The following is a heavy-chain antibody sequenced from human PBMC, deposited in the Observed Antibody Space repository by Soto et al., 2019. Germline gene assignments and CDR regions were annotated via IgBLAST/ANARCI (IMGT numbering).Heavy chain of an antibody. J-gene: IGHJ6*02. CDR1: DYTFTRYG. CDR2: ISGYNGET. D-gene: IGHD2-8*01. CDR3: AKNGQPPYYYYGMDV. Sequence: QGQLVQSRAELKKPGASVKVSCKASDYTFTRYGISWVRQAPGQGLEWMGWISGYNGETNYAQKFQGRVTMTIDTSTTTAYMELRSLTSDDTAVYYCAKNGQPPYYYYGMDVWGQGTTVTVSS. V-gene: IGHV1-18*01.